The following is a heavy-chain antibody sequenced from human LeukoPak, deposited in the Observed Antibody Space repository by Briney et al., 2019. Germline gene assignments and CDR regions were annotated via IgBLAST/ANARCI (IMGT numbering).Heavy chain of an antibody. CDR3: ARDVHLVVPAAIPTKDAFDI. D-gene: IGHD2-2*02. CDR1: GFTFSSYS. V-gene: IGHV3-21*01. Sequence: GGSLRLSCAASGFTFSSYSMNWVRQAPGRGLEWVSSIRSSSSYIYYADSVKGRFTISRDNAKNSLYLQMNSLRAEDTAVYYCARDVHLVVPAAIPTKDAFDIWGQGTMVTVSS. CDR2: IRSSSSYI. J-gene: IGHJ3*02.